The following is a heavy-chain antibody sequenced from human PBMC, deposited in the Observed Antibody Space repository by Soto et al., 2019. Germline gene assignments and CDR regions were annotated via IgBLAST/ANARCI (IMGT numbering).Heavy chain of an antibody. CDR1: GFSFNSYC. Sequence: PGGSLRLSCVATGFSFNSYCMTWVRQAPGKGLEWVSSISSDSTYIYSADSVKGRFTISRDNAKNSLYLQMNSLRDEDTAVYYCASLRYFDWSDAFDIWGQGTMVTVSS. D-gene: IGHD3-9*01. J-gene: IGHJ3*02. V-gene: IGHV3-21*01. CDR3: ASLRYFDWSDAFDI. CDR2: ISSDSTYI.